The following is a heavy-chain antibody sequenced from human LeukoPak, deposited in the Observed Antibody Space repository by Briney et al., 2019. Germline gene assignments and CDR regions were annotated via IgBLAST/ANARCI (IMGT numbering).Heavy chain of an antibody. CDR3: ARDRIDSNRYFDY. V-gene: IGHV1-2*02. Sequence: ASVKVSCKASGYTFTDYYIHWVRQAPGQGLEWMGWIIPNSGGTIYAQKFQGRVTMTRDTSISTAYMELSSLRSEDTAVYYCARDRIDSNRYFDYWGQGTLVTVSS. CDR1: GYTFTDYY. J-gene: IGHJ4*02. CDR2: IIPNSGGT. D-gene: IGHD3-22*01.